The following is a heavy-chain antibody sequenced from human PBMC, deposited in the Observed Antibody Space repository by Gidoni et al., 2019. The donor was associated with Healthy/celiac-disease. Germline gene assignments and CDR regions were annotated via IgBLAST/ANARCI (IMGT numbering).Heavy chain of an antibody. CDR2: INHSGST. Sequence: SGYYWSWIRQPPGKGLEWIGEINHSGSTNYNPSLKSRVTISVDPSKNQFSLKLSSVTAADTAVYYCARGLRSPSLRYFDLWGRGTLVTVSS. J-gene: IGHJ2*01. CDR3: ARGLRSPSLRYFDL. V-gene: IGHV4-34*01. CDR1: SGYY. D-gene: IGHD1-26*01.